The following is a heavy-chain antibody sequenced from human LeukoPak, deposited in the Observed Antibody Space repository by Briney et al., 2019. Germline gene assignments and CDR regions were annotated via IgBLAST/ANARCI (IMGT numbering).Heavy chain of an antibody. V-gene: IGHV3-23*01. J-gene: IGHJ4*02. CDR1: GFTFSSYG. CDR2: ISGSGGST. Sequence: GGSLRLSCAASGFTFSSYGMHWVRQAPGQGLEWVSAISGSGGSTSYADSVKGRFTISRDNSRNTLYLQMNSLRPEDTAVYYCAKGSRAVIGGLPLGPGDVVFDYWGQGTLVTVSS. CDR3: AKGSRAVIGGLPLGPGDVVFDY. D-gene: IGHD3-16*01.